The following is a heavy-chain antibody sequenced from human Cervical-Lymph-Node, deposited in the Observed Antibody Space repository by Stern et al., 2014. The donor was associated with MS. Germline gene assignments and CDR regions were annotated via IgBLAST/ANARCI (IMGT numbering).Heavy chain of an antibody. J-gene: IGHJ4*02. V-gene: IGHV7-4-1*02. CDR3: ATQGASGFGVSPTGY. Sequence: VQLVESGSELKKPGASVKVSCKTSGYSFTTSALNWVRQAPGQGLEWMGCINTNTGDPLYAQAFAGRFVFSLDTSVRTAYLQINNLKAEDSAIYYCATQGASGFGVSPTGYWGQGTLVTVSS. CDR1: GYSFTTSA. CDR2: INTNTGDP. D-gene: IGHD1-26*01.